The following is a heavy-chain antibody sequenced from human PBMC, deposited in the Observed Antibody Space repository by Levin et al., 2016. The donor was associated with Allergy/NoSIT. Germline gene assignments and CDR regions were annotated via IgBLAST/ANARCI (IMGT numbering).Heavy chain of an antibody. Sequence: WIRQPPGKGLEWLAVISYDGSYKYYADSVKGRFTISRDNSKNRLYMQMNSLRAEDTATYYCARVLGKITMIRGDGRMDVWGQGTTVTVSS. CDR3: ARVLGKITMIRGDGRMDV. CDR2: ISYDGSYK. J-gene: IGHJ6*02. D-gene: IGHD3-10*01. V-gene: IGHV3-30*04.